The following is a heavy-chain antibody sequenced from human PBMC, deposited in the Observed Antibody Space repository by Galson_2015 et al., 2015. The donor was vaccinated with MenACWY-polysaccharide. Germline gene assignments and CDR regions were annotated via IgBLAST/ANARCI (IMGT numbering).Heavy chain of an antibody. CDR3: AKDRGHDYGDYGHGPFDY. J-gene: IGHJ4*02. D-gene: IGHD4-17*01. V-gene: IGHV3-30*18. Sequence: SLRLSCAASGFTFSSYGMHWVRQAPGKGLEWVAVISYDGSNKYYADSVKGRFTISRDNSKNTLYLQMNSLRAEDTAVYYCAKDRGHDYGDYGHGPFDYWGQGTLVTVSS. CDR1: GFTFSSYG. CDR2: ISYDGSNK.